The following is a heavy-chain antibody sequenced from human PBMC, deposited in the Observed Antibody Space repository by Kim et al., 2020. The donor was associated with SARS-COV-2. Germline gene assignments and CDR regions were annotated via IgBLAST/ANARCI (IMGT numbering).Heavy chain of an antibody. J-gene: IGHJ4*02. Sequence: SGKGRFTITRDNSKSTLFLQKNSRRAEDTAVYYCARGRYGEYGEDDYWGQGTLVTVSS. CDR3: ARGRYGEYGEDDY. V-gene: IGHV3-30*01. D-gene: IGHD4-17*01.